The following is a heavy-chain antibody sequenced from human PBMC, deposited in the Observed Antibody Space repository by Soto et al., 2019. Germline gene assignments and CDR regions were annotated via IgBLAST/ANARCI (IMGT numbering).Heavy chain of an antibody. CDR1: GFTISDYY. Sequence: GGSLRLSCAASGFTISDYYMSWIRQAPGKGLEWVSYISSVGTTTYYADSVKGRFSISMDNAKNSLYLQMNSLRAEDTAVNFCAKDQEGSGIYWIGSNHYGMDVWGQGIPVTVSS. CDR3: AKDQEGSGIYWIGSNHYGMDV. D-gene: IGHD3-10*01. J-gene: IGHJ6*02. CDR2: ISSVGTTT. V-gene: IGHV3-11*01.